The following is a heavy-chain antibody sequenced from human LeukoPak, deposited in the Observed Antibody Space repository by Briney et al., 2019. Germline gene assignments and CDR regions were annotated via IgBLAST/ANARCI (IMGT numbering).Heavy chain of an antibody. CDR1: GYTFTSYD. V-gene: IGHV1-8*01. D-gene: IGHD2-15*01. Sequence: ASVKVSCKASGYTFTSYDINWVRQATGQGLEWMGWMNPNSGNTGYAQKFQGRVTMTRNTSISTAYMELSSLRSEDTAVYYCAHSPRLGYCSGGSCSSVNWFDPWGQGTLVTVSS. CDR3: AHSPRLGYCSGGSCSSVNWFDP. CDR2: MNPNSGNT. J-gene: IGHJ5*02.